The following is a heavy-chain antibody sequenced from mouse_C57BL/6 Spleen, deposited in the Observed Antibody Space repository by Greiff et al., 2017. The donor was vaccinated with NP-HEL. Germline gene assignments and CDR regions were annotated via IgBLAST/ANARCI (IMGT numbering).Heavy chain of an antibody. D-gene: IGHD5-2*01. V-gene: IGHV14-3*02. CDR1: GYNIKDIY. CDR2: TDPANGNT. CDR3: RISTINA. J-gene: IGHJ2*01. Sequence: EVQLQQSGAELVKPAASLKLSCTASGYNIKDIYIHWVKQRPEKGLERIRRTDPANGNTKYDPKFQGKATITADTSSNKAYLQLSILTPEDTAVYYCRISTINAWGQGTTLTVSS.